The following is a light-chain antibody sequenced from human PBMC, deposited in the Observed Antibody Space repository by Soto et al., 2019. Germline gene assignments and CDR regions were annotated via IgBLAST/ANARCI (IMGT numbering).Light chain of an antibody. CDR1: SSNIGEDY. CDR3: GVWDSSLTGKV. CDR2: EST. J-gene: IGLJ3*02. V-gene: IGLV1-51*01. Sequence: QSVLTQPPSVSAAPGQTVTISCSGSSSNIGEDYVAWYQQVPGTAPKLLIFESTQRPPGIPDRFSGSRSGTSATLVITGLQTGDEADYYCGVWDSSLTGKVFGGGTQLTVL.